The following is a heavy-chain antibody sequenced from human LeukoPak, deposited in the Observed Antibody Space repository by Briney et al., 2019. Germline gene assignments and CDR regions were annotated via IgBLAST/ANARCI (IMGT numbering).Heavy chain of an antibody. D-gene: IGHD3-16*02. V-gene: IGHV3-33*01. CDR1: GFTFSSYG. CDR3: ARGEITSGGVIVVFDY. Sequence: GGSLRLSCAASGFTFSSYGMHWVRQAPGKGLEWVAVIWYDGSNKYYADSVKGRFTISRDNSKNTLYLQMNSLRAEDTAVYYCARGEITSGGVIVVFDYWGQGTLVTVSS. J-gene: IGHJ4*02. CDR2: IWYDGSNK.